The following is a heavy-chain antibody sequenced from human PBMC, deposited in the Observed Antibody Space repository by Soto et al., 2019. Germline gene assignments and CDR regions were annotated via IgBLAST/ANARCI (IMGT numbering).Heavy chain of an antibody. J-gene: IGHJ6*02. CDR3: ARRKYDFWSGYSNNYGMDV. CDR2: IYPGDSDT. V-gene: IGHV5-51*01. CDR1: GYSFTSYW. Sequence: PGESLKISCKGSGYSFTSYWIGWVRQMPGKGLEWMGIIYPGDSDTRYSPSFQGQVTISADKSISTAYLQWSSLKASDTAMYYCARRKYDFWSGYSNNYGMDVWDQGTTVTVSS. D-gene: IGHD3-3*01.